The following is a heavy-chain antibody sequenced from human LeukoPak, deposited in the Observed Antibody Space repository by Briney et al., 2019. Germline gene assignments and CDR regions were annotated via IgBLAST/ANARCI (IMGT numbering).Heavy chain of an antibody. CDR1: GYTFTSYG. J-gene: IGHJ6*03. CDR3: ARVSAGTLSRYYYYYMDV. V-gene: IGHV1-18*01. D-gene: IGHD6-13*01. CDR2: ISAYNGNT. Sequence: GASVKVSCKASGYTFTSYGISWVRQAPGQGLEWMGWISAYNGNTNYAQKLQGRVTITTDTSTSTAYMELRSLRSDDTAVYYCARVSAGTLSRYYYYYMDVWGKGTTVTVSS.